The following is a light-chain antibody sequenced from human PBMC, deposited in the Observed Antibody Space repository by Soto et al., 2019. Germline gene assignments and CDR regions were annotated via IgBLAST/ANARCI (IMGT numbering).Light chain of an antibody. J-gene: IGKJ3*01. CDR3: QQYSTWPFT. V-gene: IGKV3-15*01. CDR2: DAS. Sequence: EIVMTQFPATLSVSPGERATLSCRASQRIGRNLAWYHQKPGQSPRVLIYDASTRVTGISASFSASGSGTEFTLTITSLQSEDSAVYYCQQYSTWPFTFGPGTRVEIK. CDR1: QRIGRN.